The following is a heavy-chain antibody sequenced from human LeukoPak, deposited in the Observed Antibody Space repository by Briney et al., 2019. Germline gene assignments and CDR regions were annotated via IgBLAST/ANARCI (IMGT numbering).Heavy chain of an antibody. CDR3: AKHPAFDI. CDR1: GFTFSSYW. J-gene: IGHJ3*02. CDR2: INSDGTGT. V-gene: IGHV3-74*03. Sequence: SLRLSCAASGFTFSSYWMHWVRQAPGKGPVWVSRINSDGTGTMYADSVKGRFTISRDNAKNTLYLQMNSLRAEDTAVYYCAKHPAFDIWGQGTMVTVSS.